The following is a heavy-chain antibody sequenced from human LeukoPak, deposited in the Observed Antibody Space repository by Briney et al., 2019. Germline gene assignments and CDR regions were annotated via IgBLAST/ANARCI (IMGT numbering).Heavy chain of an antibody. CDR2: IYTSGST. V-gene: IGHV4-61*02. CDR1: GGSISSGSYY. J-gene: IGHJ5*02. CDR3: ARDRGPYGSGSYYNGGNWFDP. Sequence: SETLSLTCTVSGGSISSGSYYWSWIRQPAGKGLEWIGRIYTSGSTNYNPSLKSRVTISVDTSKNQFSLKLSSVTAADTAVYYCARDRGPYGSGSYYNGGNWFDPWGQGTLVTVSS. D-gene: IGHD3-10*01.